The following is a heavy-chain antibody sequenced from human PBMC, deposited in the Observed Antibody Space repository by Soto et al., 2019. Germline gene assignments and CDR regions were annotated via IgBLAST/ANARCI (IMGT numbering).Heavy chain of an antibody. CDR3: ARHIAARPGYYYYMDV. CDR1: GGSISSSSYY. CDR2: IYYSGST. V-gene: IGHV4-39*01. Sequence: QLQLQESGPGLVKPSETLSLTCTVSGGSISSSSYYWGWIRQPPGKGLEWIGSIYYSGSTYYNPSLKSRVTISVDPSKNQFSLKLSSVTAADTAVYYCARHIAARPGYYYYMDVWGKGTTVTVSS. J-gene: IGHJ6*03. D-gene: IGHD6-6*01.